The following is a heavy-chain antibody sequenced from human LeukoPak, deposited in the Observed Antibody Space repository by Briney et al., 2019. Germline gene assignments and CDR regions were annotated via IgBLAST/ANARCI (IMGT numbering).Heavy chain of an antibody. CDR3: ARGPKEMATKN. D-gene: IGHD5-24*01. CDR2: INPSGGST. V-gene: IGHV1-46*01. CDR1: GYTFTSYY. Sequence: ASVKVSCTASGYTFTSYYVHWVRQAPGQGLEWMGIINPSGGSTSYAQKFQGRVTMTRDTSTSTVYMELSSLRSEDTAVYYCARGPKEMATKNWGQGTLVTVSS. J-gene: IGHJ4*02.